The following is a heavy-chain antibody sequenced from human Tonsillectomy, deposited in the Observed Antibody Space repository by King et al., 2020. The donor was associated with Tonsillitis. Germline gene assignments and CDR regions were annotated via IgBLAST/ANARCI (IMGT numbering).Heavy chain of an antibody. V-gene: IGHV3-21*01. D-gene: IGHD6-19*01. CDR1: GFTFSSYR. CDR3: ARGGSPGGWYLDY. J-gene: IGHJ4*02. Sequence: VQLVESGGGLVKPGGSLRLSCAASGFTFSSYRMNWVRKAPGKGLEWVSSISSSSSYIFYADSVKGRFTISRDNAKNSLYLQMNSLRAEDTAVYYCARGGSPGGWYLDYWGQGTLVTVSS. CDR2: ISSSSSYI.